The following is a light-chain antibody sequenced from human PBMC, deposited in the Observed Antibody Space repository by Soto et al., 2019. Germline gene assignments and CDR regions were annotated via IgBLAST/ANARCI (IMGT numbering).Light chain of an antibody. CDR2: ESN. CDR1: SSDVGSYNL. CDR3: CSYAGSDTPYV. V-gene: IGLV2-23*01. J-gene: IGLJ1*01. Sequence: QSVLTQPASVSGSPGQSITISCTGTSSDVGSYNLVSWYQQHPGKAPKLMIFESNKRPSGVSNRFSGSKSGNAASLTISGLQAEDEADYYRCSYAGSDTPYVFGTGTKVTV.